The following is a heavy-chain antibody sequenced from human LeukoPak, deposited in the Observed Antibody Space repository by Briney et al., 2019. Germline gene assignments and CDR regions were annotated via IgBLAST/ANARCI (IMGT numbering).Heavy chain of an antibody. V-gene: IGHV1-2*06. Sequence: ASVKVSCKASGYTFTSYYMHWVRQAPGQGLEWMGRINPNSGGTNYAQKFQGRVTMTRDTSISTAYMELSRLRSDDTAVYYCARERRAMDPGVDYWGQGTLVTVSS. J-gene: IGHJ4*02. D-gene: IGHD5-18*01. CDR2: INPNSGGT. CDR3: ARERRAMDPGVDY. CDR1: GYTFTSYY.